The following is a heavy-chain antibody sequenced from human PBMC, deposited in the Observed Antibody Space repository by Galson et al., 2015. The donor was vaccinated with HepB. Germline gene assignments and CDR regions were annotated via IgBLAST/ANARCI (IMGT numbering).Heavy chain of an antibody. D-gene: IGHD5-24*01. V-gene: IGHV3-15*01. CDR1: GFTFINAW. Sequence: SLRLSCAASGFTFINAWMSWVRQAPGKELEWVGRIKSKADGGTTDYAAPVKGRVTISRDDSINTLYLQMYSLKTEDTALYYCTTDPFDGYNWHDWGQGTLVAVSS. CDR2: IKSKADGGTT. J-gene: IGHJ4*02. CDR3: TTDPFDGYNWHD.